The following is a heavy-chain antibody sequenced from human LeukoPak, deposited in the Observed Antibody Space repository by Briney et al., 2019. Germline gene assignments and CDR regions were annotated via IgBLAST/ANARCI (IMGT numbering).Heavy chain of an antibody. V-gene: IGHV6-1*01. CDR2: TYYRSKWYN. J-gene: IGHJ3*02. CDR1: GDSVSSNSAA. CDR3: AREVRITMIVVLDAFDI. D-gene: IGHD3-22*01. Sequence: SQTLSLTCAISGDSVSSNSAAWNWIRQSPSRGLEWLGRTYYRSKWYNDYAVSVKSRITINPDTSKNQFSLQLNSVTPEDTAVYYCAREVRITMIVVLDAFDIWGQGTMVTVSS.